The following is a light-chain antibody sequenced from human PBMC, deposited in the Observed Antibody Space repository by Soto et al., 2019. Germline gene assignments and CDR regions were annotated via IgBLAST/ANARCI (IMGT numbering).Light chain of an antibody. Sequence: DIQMTQSPSTLAASVGDRVTITCRASQNISRWLAWYQQKPGNAPKLLIFKASSLQSGFPSRFSGSGSGTEFTLTISSLQPDDFATYYCQQHVTYSRTFGQGTKVEIK. CDR3: QQHVTYSRT. CDR2: KAS. V-gene: IGKV1-5*03. J-gene: IGKJ1*01. CDR1: QNISRW.